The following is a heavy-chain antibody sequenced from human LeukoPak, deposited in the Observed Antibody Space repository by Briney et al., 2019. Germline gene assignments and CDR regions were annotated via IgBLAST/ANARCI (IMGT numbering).Heavy chain of an antibody. CDR2: ISYSGDT. J-gene: IGHJ6*03. CDR1: GDSINGYY. CDR3: ARTTEGGYTYDYFYYYYMDV. D-gene: IGHD5-18*01. V-gene: IGHV4-59*01. Sequence: KTSETLSLTCTVSGDSINGYYWSWVRQPPGKGLEWIGHISYSGDTNYNPSLESRVTTSVDTSKNQFSLKLSSVTAADTAVYFCARTTEGGYTYDYFYYYYMDVWGKGTTVIISS.